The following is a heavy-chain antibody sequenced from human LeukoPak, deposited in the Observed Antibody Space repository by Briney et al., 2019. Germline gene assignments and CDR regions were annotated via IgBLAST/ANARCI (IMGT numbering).Heavy chain of an antibody. D-gene: IGHD2-15*01. V-gene: IGHV3-11*06. CDR3: VREDCSGGSCYLSSFDY. CDR2: ISSSSSYT. J-gene: IGHJ4*02. Sequence: GGSLRLSCAASGFTFSDYYMSWIRQAPGKGLEWVPYISSSSSYTNYADSVKGRFTISRDNAKNSLYLQMNSLRAEDTAVYYCVREDCSGGSCYLSSFDYWGQGTLVTVSS. CDR1: GFTFSDYY.